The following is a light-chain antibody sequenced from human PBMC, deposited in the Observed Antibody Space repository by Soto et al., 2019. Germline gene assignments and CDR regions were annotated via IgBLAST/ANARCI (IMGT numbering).Light chain of an antibody. CDR2: EVN. J-gene: IGLJ1*01. V-gene: IGLV2-14*01. CDR1: SSDIGAYDY. Sequence: QSALTQPASLSGSPGQSITISCTGTSSDIGAYDYVSWFQQHPGKAPKLMISEVNNRPSGVSNRFSGSKSGNTAYLTISGLQVEDVAEYCCFSFTPTSTHVFATGTKFAGL. CDR3: FSFTPTSTHV.